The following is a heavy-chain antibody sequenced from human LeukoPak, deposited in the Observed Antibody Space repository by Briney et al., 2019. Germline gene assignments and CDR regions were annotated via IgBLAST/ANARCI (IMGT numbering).Heavy chain of an antibody. CDR2: IYYSGST. CDR1: GESISGFY. V-gene: IGHV4-59*12. CDR3: ARGGLISLANTPLGAFDI. Sequence: SETLSLTCTVSGESISGFYWTWIRQPPGKGLEWIGYIYYSGSTNYNPSLKSRVTISVDTSKNQFSLKLSSVTPEDTAVYYCARGGLISLANTPLGAFDIWGQGTMVSVSS. J-gene: IGHJ3*02. D-gene: IGHD3/OR15-3a*01.